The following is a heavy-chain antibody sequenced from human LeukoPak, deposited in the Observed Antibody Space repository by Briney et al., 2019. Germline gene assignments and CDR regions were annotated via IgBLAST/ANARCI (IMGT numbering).Heavy chain of an antibody. CDR2: LYFGGTS. V-gene: IGHV4-59*01. CDR1: GGSIKNYH. J-gene: IGHJ5*02. D-gene: IGHD4-23*01. CDR3: ARHRSDTGGKKGVNWFDP. Sequence: SETLSLTCSVSGGSIKNYHWSWIRQPPGKGLEWLGNLYFGGTSGFYSSLKSRLTISVDTFKNQHTLNLQSVTAADTATYYCARHRSDTGGKKGVNWFDPWGQGTLVTVSS.